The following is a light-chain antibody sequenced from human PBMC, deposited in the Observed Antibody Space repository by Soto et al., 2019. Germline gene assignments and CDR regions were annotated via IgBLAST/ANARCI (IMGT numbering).Light chain of an antibody. J-gene: IGKJ3*01. V-gene: IGKV3-15*01. CDR2: DTS. CDR3: QQYNDWPVT. CDR1: QSVSGN. Sequence: EIVMTQSPATLSVSPGERAMFSCRASQSVSGNLAWYQKKPGQAPRLLIYDTSTRATGVPARFSGSGSGTEFTLTISSLQSEDFAVYCCQQYNDWPVTFGPGTKVDIK.